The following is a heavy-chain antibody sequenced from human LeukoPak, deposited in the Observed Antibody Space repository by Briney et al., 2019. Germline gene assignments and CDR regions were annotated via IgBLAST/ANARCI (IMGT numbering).Heavy chain of an antibody. D-gene: IGHD3-22*01. CDR1: GFTFSSYS. J-gene: IGHJ4*02. CDR3: ARTTDYYDSSGTSFDY. Sequence: GGSLRLSCAASGFTFSSYSMNWVRQAPGKGLEWVSYISSSGSTIYYADSVKGRFTISRDNAKNSLYLQMNSLRAEDTAVYYCARTTDYYDSSGTSFDYWGQGTLVTVSS. CDR2: ISSSGSTI. V-gene: IGHV3-48*04.